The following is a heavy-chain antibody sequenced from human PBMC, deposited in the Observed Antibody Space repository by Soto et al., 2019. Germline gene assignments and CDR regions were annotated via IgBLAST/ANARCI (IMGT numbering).Heavy chain of an antibody. CDR2: VYPGDSDA. CDR3: ARPVENCWNGALDI. D-gene: IGHD1-1*01. V-gene: IGHV5-51*01. Sequence: GESVKISCKGSGYSSTTYWIRWVRPMPGKCLDWLAIVYPGDSDARYSPYFHRQVTTPVDKSISTAYLPWSSLKASDTTMYSCARPVENCWNGALDIWRETTTVTV. J-gene: IGHJ3*02. CDR1: GYSSTTYW.